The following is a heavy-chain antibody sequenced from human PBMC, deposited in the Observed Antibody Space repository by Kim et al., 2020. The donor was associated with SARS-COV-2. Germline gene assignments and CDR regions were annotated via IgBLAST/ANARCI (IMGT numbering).Heavy chain of an antibody. CDR1: GFTFSSYG. CDR3: ARDLIRGIVVVVTTYGMDV. V-gene: IGHV3-33*08. Sequence: GGSLRLSCAASGFTFSSYGMHWVRQAPGKGLEWVAVIWYDGSNKYYADSVKGRFTISRDNSKNTLYLQMNSLRAEDTAVYYCARDLIRGIVVVVTTYGMDVWGQGTTVTVSS. D-gene: IGHD2-15*01. CDR2: IWYDGSNK. J-gene: IGHJ6*02.